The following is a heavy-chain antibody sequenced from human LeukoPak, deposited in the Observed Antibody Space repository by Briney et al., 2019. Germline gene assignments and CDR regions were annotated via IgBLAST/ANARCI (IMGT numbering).Heavy chain of an antibody. V-gene: IGHV1-8*01. J-gene: IGHJ5*02. CDR2: MNPDSGNT. D-gene: IGHD2-2*01. CDR1: GYTFTSYD. CDR3: ARGLHCSKANCRRGEWFDP. Sequence: ASVKVSCKAFGYTFTSYDINWVRQATGQGLEWMEWMNPDSGNTGYAQKFQGRVTMTRNASISTAYMELSSPRSEDTAMYYCARGLHCSKANCRRGEWFDPWGQGTLVTVSS.